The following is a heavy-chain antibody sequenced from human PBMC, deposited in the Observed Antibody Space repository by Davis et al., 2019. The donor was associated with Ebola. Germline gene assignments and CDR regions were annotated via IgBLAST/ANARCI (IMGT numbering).Heavy chain of an antibody. CDR2: INPNSGGT. D-gene: IGHD4-23*01. V-gene: IGHV1-2*02. J-gene: IGHJ4*02. Sequence: ASVKVSCRASGYTFTGYYMHWVRQAPGQGLEWMGWINPNSGGTNYAQKFQGRVTMTRDTSISTAYMELSRLRSDDTAVYYCARDPRLFYGGNDYWGQGTLVTVSS. CDR3: ARDPRLFYGGNDY. CDR1: GYTFTGYY.